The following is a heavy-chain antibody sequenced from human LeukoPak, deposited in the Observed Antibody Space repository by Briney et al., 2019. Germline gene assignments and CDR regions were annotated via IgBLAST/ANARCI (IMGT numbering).Heavy chain of an antibody. V-gene: IGHV3-53*01. CDR3: TENT. J-gene: IGHJ4*02. CDR2: IYNGGST. Sequence: GGSLRLSCAASGFTVSSNYMSWVRQAPGKGLEWVSVIYNGGSTYYADSVKGRFTISRGNSKNTLYLHMSSLRGEDTAIYYCTENTWGRGTRVTVSS. CDR1: GFTVSSNY.